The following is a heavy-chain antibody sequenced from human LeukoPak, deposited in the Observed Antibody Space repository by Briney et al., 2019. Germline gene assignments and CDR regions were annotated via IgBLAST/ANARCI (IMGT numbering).Heavy chain of an antibody. D-gene: IGHD6-19*01. Sequence: GGSLRLSCAASGFTVSSNYMTWVRQAPGKGLEWVSVIYSGGNTYYADSVKGRFTISRDNSKNTLYLQMKSLRVEDTAVYYCARDDVAGPTDHWGQGTLVTVSS. CDR1: GFTVSSNY. CDR3: ARDDVAGPTDH. CDR2: IYSGGNT. J-gene: IGHJ4*02. V-gene: IGHV3-53*01.